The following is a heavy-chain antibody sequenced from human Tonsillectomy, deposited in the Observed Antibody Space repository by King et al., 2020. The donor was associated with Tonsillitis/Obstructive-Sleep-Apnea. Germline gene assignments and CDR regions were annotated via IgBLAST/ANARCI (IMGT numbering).Heavy chain of an antibody. CDR2: ISWNSGSI. CDR3: AKDRAQWLVRHFDY. D-gene: IGHD6-19*01. J-gene: IGHJ4*02. Sequence: VQLVESGGGLVQPGRSLRLSCAASGFTFDDYALHWVRQAPGKGLEWVSGISWNSGSIGYADSVKGRFTISRDNAKNSLYLQMNSLRAEDTALYYCAKDRAQWLVRHFDYWGQGTLVTVSS. CDR1: GFTFDDYA. V-gene: IGHV3-9*01.